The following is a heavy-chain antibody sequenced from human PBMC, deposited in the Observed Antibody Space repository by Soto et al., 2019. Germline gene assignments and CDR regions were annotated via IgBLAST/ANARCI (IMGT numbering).Heavy chain of an antibody. CDR3: AKDVRPGYCISGTCYENNWFDP. CDR2: ISWNSGDI. D-gene: IGHD2-2*01. V-gene: IGHV3-9*01. CDR1: GFTFEDYA. Sequence: EIQLVESGGGLVQPGRSLRLSFAASGFTFEDYAMHWLRQVPGKGLAWVSGISWNSGDIGYAGSVQGRFTISRDNAKKSLFLDMNNLRPEDTALYYCAKDVRPGYCISGTCYENNWFDPWGQGTQVTVSS. J-gene: IGHJ5*02.